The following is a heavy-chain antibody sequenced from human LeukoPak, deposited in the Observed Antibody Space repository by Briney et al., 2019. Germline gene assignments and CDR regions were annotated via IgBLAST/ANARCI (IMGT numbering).Heavy chain of an antibody. D-gene: IGHD6-13*01. CDR2: IIPIFGTA. CDR3: ARDWGYSSSWYWFDP. CDR1: GGTFSSYA. Sequence: ASVKVSCKASGGTFSSYAISWVRRAPGQGLEWMGGIIPIFGTANYAQKFQGRVTITADESTSTAYMELSSLRSEDTAVYYCARDWGYSSSWYWFDPWGQGTLVTVSS. J-gene: IGHJ5*02. V-gene: IGHV1-69*13.